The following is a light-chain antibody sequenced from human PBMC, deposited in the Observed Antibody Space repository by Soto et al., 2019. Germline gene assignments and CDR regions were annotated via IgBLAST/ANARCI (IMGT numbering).Light chain of an antibody. CDR2: EAT. CDR1: QSISDS. V-gene: IGKV1-5*03. Sequence: DIQMTQSPSTLSASVGDRVTITCRASQSISDSLAWYKQKPGKAPKLLIYEATNLKSGVPSRFSGSGSGTEYTINISSLQPDDFASYYCQQYNGYWTFGQGIKVEIK. J-gene: IGKJ1*01. CDR3: QQYNGYWT.